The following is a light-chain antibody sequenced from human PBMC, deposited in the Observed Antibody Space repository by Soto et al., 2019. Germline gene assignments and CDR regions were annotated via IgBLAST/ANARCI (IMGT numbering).Light chain of an antibody. CDR1: QILLHINGYNY. CDR2: VAS. J-gene: IGKJ4*01. V-gene: IGKV2-28*01. Sequence: DIVVTQSPLSLPVTPGEPSSISCRSSQILLHINGYNYLDWYLQKPGQSPQLLIYVASNRASGVPDRFSGSGSGTDFTLKISRVEAEDFGVHYCIQTLQTPLTFGGGTKVDIK. CDR3: IQTLQTPLT.